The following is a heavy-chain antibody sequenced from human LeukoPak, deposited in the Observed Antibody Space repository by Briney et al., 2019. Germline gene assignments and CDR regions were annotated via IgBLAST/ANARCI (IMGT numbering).Heavy chain of an antibody. V-gene: IGHV3-30*04. Sequence: GGSLRLSCAASGFTFSSYAMHWVRQAPGKGLEGVAVISYDGSNKYYADSVKGRFTISRDNSKNTLYLQMNSLRAEDTAVYYCAREGPELSYYMDVWGKGTTVTVSS. J-gene: IGHJ6*03. CDR1: GFTFSSYA. CDR3: AREGPELSYYMDV. D-gene: IGHD1-26*01. CDR2: ISYDGSNK.